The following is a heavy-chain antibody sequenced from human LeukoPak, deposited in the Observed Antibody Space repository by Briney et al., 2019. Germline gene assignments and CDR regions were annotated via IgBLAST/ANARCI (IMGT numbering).Heavy chain of an antibody. CDR3: ARDLLEWYFDY. D-gene: IGHD3-3*01. V-gene: IGHV3-66*01. Sequence: GRSLRLSCAASGFTVSSTYMSWVRQTPGKGLEWVSVVYSGGSTYYADSVKGRFTISRDNSKNTLYLQMNSLRAEDTAVYYCARDLLEWYFDYWGQGTLVTVSS. J-gene: IGHJ4*02. CDR2: VYSGGST. CDR1: GFTVSSTY.